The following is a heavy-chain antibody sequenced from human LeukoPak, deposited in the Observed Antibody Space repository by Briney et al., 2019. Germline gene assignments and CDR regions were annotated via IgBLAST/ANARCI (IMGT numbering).Heavy chain of an antibody. D-gene: IGHD4-11*01. CDR1: GFNFSDDA. J-gene: IGHJ5*02. CDR2: ISGSGGTT. Sequence: GGSLRLSCVAPGFNFSDDAMNWVRQAPGTGLEWVSPISGSGGTTNYADSVKGRFSISRDNSKSTLSLQMSHLRHEDTARYYCAKDRYSNYGNWFDPWGQGNQVTVFS. CDR3: AKDRYSNYGNWFDP. V-gene: IGHV3-23*01.